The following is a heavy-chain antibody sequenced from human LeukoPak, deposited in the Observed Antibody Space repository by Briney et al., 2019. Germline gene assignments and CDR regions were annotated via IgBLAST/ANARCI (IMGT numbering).Heavy chain of an antibody. J-gene: IGHJ3*02. D-gene: IGHD3-10*01. CDR1: GGSISNYY. V-gene: IGHV4-59*01. CDR3: ARSLLLWLDDAFDI. CDR2: IYYSGST. Sequence: ASETLSLTCTVSGGSISNYYWSWIRQSPGKGLEWIGYIYYSGSTNYNPSLKSRVTISVDTSKNQFSLKLSSVTAADTAVYYCARSLLLWLDDAFDIWGQGTMVTVSS.